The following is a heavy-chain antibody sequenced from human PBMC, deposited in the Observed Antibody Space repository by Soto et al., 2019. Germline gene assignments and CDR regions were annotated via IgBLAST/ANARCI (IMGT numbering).Heavy chain of an antibody. CDR1: GASVTSDTSY. J-gene: IGHJ4*02. CDR3: ARSDYGDSNSQFFDY. V-gene: IGHV4-61*01. Sequence: SETLSLTCTVSGASVTSDTSYWNWVRQTPEKGLEWIGQILHTGSTNYNPSLETRVTMFVDKSKNQFSLELTSVTAADTALYFCARSDYGDSNSQFFDYWGQGTLVTVSS. CDR2: ILHTGST. D-gene: IGHD4-17*01.